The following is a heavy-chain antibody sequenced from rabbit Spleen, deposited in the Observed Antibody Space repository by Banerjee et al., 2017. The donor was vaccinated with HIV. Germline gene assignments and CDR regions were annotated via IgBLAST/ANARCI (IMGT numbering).Heavy chain of an antibody. CDR3: ARGGGL. CDR2: INTGSSGST. Sequence: VRQAPGKGLEWITCINTGSSGSTNYASWAKGRFTISKTSSTTVTLQMTSLTAADTATYFCARGGGLWGPGTLVTVS. J-gene: IGHJ6*01. V-gene: IGHV1S40*01.